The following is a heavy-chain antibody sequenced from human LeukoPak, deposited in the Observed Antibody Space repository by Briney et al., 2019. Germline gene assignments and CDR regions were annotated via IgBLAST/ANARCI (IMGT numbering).Heavy chain of an antibody. D-gene: IGHD3-10*01. CDR2: IIPILGIA. CDR3: ARERAPVRGVHDAFDI. J-gene: IGHJ3*02. V-gene: IGHV1-69*04. CDR1: GGTFSSYA. Sequence: SVKVSCKASGGTFSSYAISWVRQAPGQGLEWMGRIIPILGIANYAQKFQGRVTITADKSTSTAYMELSSLRSEDTAVYYCARERAPVRGVHDAFDIWGQGTMVTVSS.